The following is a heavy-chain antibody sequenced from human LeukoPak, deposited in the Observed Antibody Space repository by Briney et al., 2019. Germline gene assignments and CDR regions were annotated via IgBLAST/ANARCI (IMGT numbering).Heavy chain of an antibody. CDR3: ARVVRNGYKYGPLGG. D-gene: IGHD5-18*01. V-gene: IGHV4-61*01. CDR1: GGSVSSGSYY. J-gene: IGHJ4*02. Sequence: SETLSLTCTATGGSVSSGSYYWSWIRQPPGKGLEWIGYIYYSGSTNYNPSLKSRVTISVDTSKNQFSLKLSSVTAADTAVYYCARVVRNGYKYGPLGGWGQGTLVTVSS. CDR2: IYYSGST.